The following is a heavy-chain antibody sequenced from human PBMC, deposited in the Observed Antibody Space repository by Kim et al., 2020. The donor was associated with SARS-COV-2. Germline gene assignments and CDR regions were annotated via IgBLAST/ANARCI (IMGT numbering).Heavy chain of an antibody. V-gene: IGHV3-23*01. CDR3: AKDARHYYHNLVTYYFDY. J-gene: IGHJ4*02. Sequence: KGRFTIARDSSKSTLYVHMNSLRAEDTAVYYCAKDARHYYHNLVTYYFDYWGQGTLVTVSS. D-gene: IGHD3-9*01.